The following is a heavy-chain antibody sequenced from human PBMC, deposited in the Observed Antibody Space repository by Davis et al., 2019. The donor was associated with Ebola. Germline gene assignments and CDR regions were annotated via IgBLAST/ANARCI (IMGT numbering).Heavy chain of an antibody. CDR2: IKEDGTER. D-gene: IGHD3-22*01. Sequence: GGSLRLSCAASGFTVNSYWMSWVRRAPGKGLEWVANIKEDGTERDYGHSVKGRFTISRDNTKNSLYLQINSLRAEDTAVYYCARGGYYDSSGYSHAAFDIWGQGTMVTVSS. V-gene: IGHV3-7*01. J-gene: IGHJ3*02. CDR3: ARGGYYDSSGYSHAAFDI. CDR1: GFTVNSYW.